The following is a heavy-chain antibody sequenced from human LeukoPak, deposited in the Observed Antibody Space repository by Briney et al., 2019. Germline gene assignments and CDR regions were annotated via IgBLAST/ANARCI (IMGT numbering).Heavy chain of an antibody. Sequence: GGSLRLSCAASGFTFSSYGMHWVRQAPGKGLEWVAVISYDGSNKYYADSVKGRFTISRDNSKNTLYLQMNSLRAEDTAVYYCARDFPPGTFDYWGQGTLVTVSS. V-gene: IGHV3-30*03. D-gene: IGHD6-13*01. CDR1: GFTFSSYG. CDR2: ISYDGSNK. J-gene: IGHJ4*02. CDR3: ARDFPPGTFDY.